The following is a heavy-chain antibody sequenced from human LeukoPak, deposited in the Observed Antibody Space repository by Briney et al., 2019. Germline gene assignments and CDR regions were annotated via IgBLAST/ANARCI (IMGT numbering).Heavy chain of an antibody. CDR1: GGSISSYY. CDR3: ARVRFSWFDP. CDR2: IYYSGST. Sequence: SETLSLTCTVSGGSISSYYWSWIRQPPEKGLEWIGYIYYSGSTNYNPSLKSRVTISVDTSKNQFSLKLSSVTAADTAVYYCARVRFSWFDPWGQGTLVTVSS. J-gene: IGHJ5*02. V-gene: IGHV4-59*01.